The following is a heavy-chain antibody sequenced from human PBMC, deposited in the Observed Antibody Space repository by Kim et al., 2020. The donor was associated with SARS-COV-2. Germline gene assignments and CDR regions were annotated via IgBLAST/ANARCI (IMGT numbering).Heavy chain of an antibody. V-gene: IGHV3-23*01. CDR2: ISSSGEST. CDR1: GFTFSRYI. J-gene: IGHJ5*01. CDR3: AQGHWLDS. Sequence: GGSLRLSCAASGFTFSRYIMTWVRQAPGKGLDWVSSISSSGESTYYADSVKGRFTISRDNSKNTVYLQMDSLRAEDTAVYYCAQGHWLDSWGQGTLVIVSS.